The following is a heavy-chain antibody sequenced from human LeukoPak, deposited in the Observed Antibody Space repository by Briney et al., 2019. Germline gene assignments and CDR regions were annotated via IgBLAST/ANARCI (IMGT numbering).Heavy chain of an antibody. CDR3: ARRLGGANSFDY. D-gene: IGHD1-26*01. V-gene: IGHV3-64*01. CDR1: GFTFSTYA. J-gene: IGHJ4*02. CDR2: ISSDGDST. Sequence: LTGGSLRLSCAASGFTFSTYAMHWVRQAPGKGLEYVSAISSDGDSTYYANSVKGRFTISRDNSKNTLYLQMNSLRDEDTAVYYCARRLGGANSFDYWGQGTLVTVSS.